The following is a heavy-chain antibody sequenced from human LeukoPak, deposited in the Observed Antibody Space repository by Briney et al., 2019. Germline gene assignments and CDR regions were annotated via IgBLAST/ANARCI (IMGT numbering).Heavy chain of an antibody. CDR3: AGDVGNFDY. Sequence: GGSLRLSCAASGFTFSNYWIHWVRQAPGKGLVWVSRINSDGISTGYADSVKGRFTVSRDNAKKTLYLQMNSLRAEDTAVYYCAGDVGNFDYWGQGTLVTVSS. CDR1: GFTFSNYW. J-gene: IGHJ4*02. CDR2: INSDGIST. V-gene: IGHV3-74*01.